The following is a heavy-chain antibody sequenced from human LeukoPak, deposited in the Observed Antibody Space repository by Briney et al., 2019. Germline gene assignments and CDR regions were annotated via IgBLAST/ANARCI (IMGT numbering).Heavy chain of an antibody. CDR2: ISSSSSTI. D-gene: IGHD2-2*01. V-gene: IGHV3-48*04. CDR1: GFTFSSYS. CDR3: ARGQRIVVVPAASDAFDI. J-gene: IGHJ3*02. Sequence: GGSLRLSCAASGFTFSSYSMNWVRQAPGKGLEWVSYISSSSSTIYYADSVKGRFTIPRDNAKNSLYLQMNSLRAEDTAVYYCARGQRIVVVPAASDAFDIWGQGTMVTVSS.